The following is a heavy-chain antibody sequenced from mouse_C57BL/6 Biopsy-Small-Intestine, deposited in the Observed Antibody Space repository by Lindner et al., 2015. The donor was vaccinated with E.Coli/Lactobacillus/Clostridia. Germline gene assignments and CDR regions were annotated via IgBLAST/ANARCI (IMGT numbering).Heavy chain of an antibody. J-gene: IGHJ2*01. CDR1: GFDIKDYY. Sequence: VQLQESGAELVKPGASVELSCTASGFDIKDYYMHWVKQRTEQGLEWIGRIDPEDGETKYAPKFQGKATITADTSSNTAYLQLSSLTSEDSAVYFCARTYYYGSSYCFDYWGQGTTLTVSS. D-gene: IGHD1-1*01. CDR2: IDPEDGET. V-gene: IGHV14-2*01. CDR3: ARTYYYGSSYCFDY.